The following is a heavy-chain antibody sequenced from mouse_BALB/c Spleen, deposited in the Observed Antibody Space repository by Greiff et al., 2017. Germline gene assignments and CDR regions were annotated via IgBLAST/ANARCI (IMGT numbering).Heavy chain of an antibody. D-gene: IGHD2-1*01. J-gene: IGHJ2*01. CDR2: INSNGGST. CDR3: ARGYGNYLDY. V-gene: IGHV5-6-3*01. CDR1: GFTFSSYG. Sequence: EVHLVESGGGLVQPGGSLKLSCAASGFTFSSYGMSWVRQTPDKRLELVATINSNGGSTYYPDSVKGRFTISRDNAKNTLYLQMSSLKSEDTAMYYCARGYGNYLDYWGQGTTLTVSS.